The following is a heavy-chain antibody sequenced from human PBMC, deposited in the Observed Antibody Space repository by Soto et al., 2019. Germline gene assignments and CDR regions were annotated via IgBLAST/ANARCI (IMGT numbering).Heavy chain of an antibody. Sequence: QVQLVQSGAEVKKPGSSVKVSGKASGGTFSSYAISWVRQAPGQGLEWMGGIIPIFGTANYAQKFQGRVTITADESTSTAYMELSSLRSEDTAVYYCARGYYYDSSGYYSNAYYFDYWGQGTLVTVSS. D-gene: IGHD3-22*01. J-gene: IGHJ4*02. CDR2: IIPIFGTA. V-gene: IGHV1-69*01. CDR3: ARGYYYDSSGYYSNAYYFDY. CDR1: GGTFSSYA.